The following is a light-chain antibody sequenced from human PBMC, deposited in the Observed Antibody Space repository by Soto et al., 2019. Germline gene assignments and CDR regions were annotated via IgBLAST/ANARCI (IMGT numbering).Light chain of an antibody. CDR1: SSDVGAYNY. V-gene: IGLV2-14*01. J-gene: IGLJ3*02. CDR2: DVS. CDR3: SSRTRATTVV. Sequence: QSALTQPASVSGSPGQSITISCTGTSSDVGAYNYVSWYQQHPGKAPKVMIYDVSNRPSGISNRFSGSKSGNTASLTISGLQDEDEADYYCSSRTRATTVVFGGGTKLTVL.